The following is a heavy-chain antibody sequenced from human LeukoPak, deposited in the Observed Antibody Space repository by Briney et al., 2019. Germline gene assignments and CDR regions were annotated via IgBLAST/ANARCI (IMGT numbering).Heavy chain of an antibody. CDR3: ARGQYCSGGSCSVLFDYYYYYYMDV. J-gene: IGHJ6*03. V-gene: IGHV1-8*03. CDR2: MNPNSGNT. D-gene: IGHD2-15*01. Sequence: ASVKVSCKASGYTFTSYDINWVRQATGQGLEWMGWMNPNSGNTGYAQKFQDRVTITRSTSISTAYMELSSLRSEDTAVYYCARGQYCSGGSCSVLFDYYYYYYMDVWGKGTTVTVSS. CDR1: GYTFTSYD.